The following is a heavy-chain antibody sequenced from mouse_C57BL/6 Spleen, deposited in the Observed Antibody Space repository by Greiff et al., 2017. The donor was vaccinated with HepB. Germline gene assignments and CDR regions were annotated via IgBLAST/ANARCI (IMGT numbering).Heavy chain of an antibody. CDR2: INPNNGGT. CDR3: ARRELRRGGYYAMDY. J-gene: IGHJ4*01. Sequence: EVKLMESGPELVKPGASVKIPCKASGYTFTDYNMDWVKQSHGKSLEWIGDINPNNGGTIYNQKFKGKATLTVDKSSSTAYMELRSLTSEDTAVYYCARRELRRGGYYAMDYWGQGTSVTVSS. V-gene: IGHV1-18*01. D-gene: IGHD2-4*01. CDR1: GYTFTDYN.